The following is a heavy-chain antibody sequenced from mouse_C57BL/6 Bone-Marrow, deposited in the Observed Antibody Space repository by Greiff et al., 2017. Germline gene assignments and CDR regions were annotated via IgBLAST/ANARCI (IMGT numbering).Heavy chain of an antibody. Sequence: VKLMESGPGILQSSQTLSLTCSFFGFSLSTSGMGVSWIRQPSGKGLEWLAHIYWDDDKRYNPSLKSRLTISKDTSRNQVFLKITSVDTADTATYYCARRVGLRDWYFDVWGTGTTVTVSS. D-gene: IGHD2-4*01. V-gene: IGHV8-12*01. CDR1: GFSLSTSGMG. J-gene: IGHJ1*03. CDR2: IYWDDDK. CDR3: ARRVGLRDWYFDV.